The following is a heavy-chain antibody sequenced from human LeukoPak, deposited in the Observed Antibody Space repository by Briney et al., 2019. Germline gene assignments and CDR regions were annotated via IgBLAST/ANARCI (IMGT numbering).Heavy chain of an antibody. V-gene: IGHV3-74*01. D-gene: IGHD4-11*01. CDR3: TRGTTSAFDP. J-gene: IGHJ5*02. CDR1: GFTFSSNW. Sequence: PGGSLRLSCAASGFTFSSNWMHWVRQAPGKGLVRVSRINSDGSTIGYADSVKGRFTISRDNAKNTLFLQMNSLRAEDTAVYYCTRGTTSAFDPWGQGTLVTVSS. CDR2: INSDGSTI.